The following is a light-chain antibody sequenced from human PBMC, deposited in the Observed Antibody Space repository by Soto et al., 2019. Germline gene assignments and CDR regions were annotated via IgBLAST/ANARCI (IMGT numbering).Light chain of an antibody. CDR2: EVS. J-gene: IGLJ2*01. CDR1: SSDIGDYDY. V-gene: IGLV2-14*01. CDR3: CSFALRSTLI. Sequence: QSVLTQPASVSGSPGQSITISCTGTSSDIGDYDYVSWYQQHPGKAPKLLISEVSNRPSGVSNRFSGSKSGNTASLTISGLQAEDEADYYCCSFALRSTLIFGGGTKVTVL.